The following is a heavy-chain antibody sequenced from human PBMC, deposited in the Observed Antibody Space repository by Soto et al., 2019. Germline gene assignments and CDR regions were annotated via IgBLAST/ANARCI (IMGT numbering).Heavy chain of an antibody. CDR2: IKSKTDGGTT. D-gene: IGHD4-17*01. CDR3: TTDPPPYSGDLTFDY. CDR1: GFTFSNAW. Sequence: EVQLVESGGGLVQPGGSLRLSCAASGFTFSNAWMSWVRQAPGKGLEWVGRIKSKTDGGTTDYAAPVKGRFTISRDDSKNTLYLQMNSLKTEDTAVYYCTTDPPPYSGDLTFDYWGQGTLVTVSS. J-gene: IGHJ4*02. V-gene: IGHV3-15*01.